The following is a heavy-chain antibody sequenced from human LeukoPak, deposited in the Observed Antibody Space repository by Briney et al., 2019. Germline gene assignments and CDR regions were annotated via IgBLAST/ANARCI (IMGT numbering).Heavy chain of an antibody. CDR2: IIPILGIA. V-gene: IGHV1-69*04. J-gene: IGHJ4*02. CDR3: AKCRASSSASADY. CDR1: GGTFSSYA. D-gene: IGHD3-22*01. Sequence: GSSVKVSCKASGGTFSSYAISWVRQAPGQGLEWMGRIIPILGIANYAQKFQGRITMTRDTSTSTVYMELSSLRSEDTAVYYCAKCRASSSASADYWGQGTLVTVSS.